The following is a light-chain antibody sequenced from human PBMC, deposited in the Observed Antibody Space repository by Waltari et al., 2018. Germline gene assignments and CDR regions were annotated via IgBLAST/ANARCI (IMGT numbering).Light chain of an antibody. J-gene: IGLJ2*01. CDR3: CSSAGIYTLA. CDR2: DIN. Sequence: QSALTQPRSVAGSLGQSVTISCSGTSSDVGGYNYVSWYQQHPGKAHKLLIYDINKRPSGAPAPCPSSKAANTSPLTIPRLPADDEADYYCCSSAGIYTLAFVGRTKLT. CDR1: SSDVGGYNY. V-gene: IGLV2-11*01.